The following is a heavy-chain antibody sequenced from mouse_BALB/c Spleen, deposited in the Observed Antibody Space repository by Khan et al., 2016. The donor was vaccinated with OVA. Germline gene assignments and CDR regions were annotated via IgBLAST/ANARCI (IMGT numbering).Heavy chain of an antibody. Sequence: EVKLLQSGPGLVKPSPSLSLACTVAGSSITSDYAWSWIRQFPENPLACIVYLSYRGSTSYHPSLNRRVSIPRDTSKNTFFLQLNSVTTEEKATDDWSRGRYRDPVAYWGQGTLVTVSA. J-gene: IGHJ3*01. CDR1: GSSITSDYA. CDR2: LSYRGST. D-gene: IGHD2-14*01. CDR3: SRGRYRDPVAY. V-gene: IGHV3-2*02.